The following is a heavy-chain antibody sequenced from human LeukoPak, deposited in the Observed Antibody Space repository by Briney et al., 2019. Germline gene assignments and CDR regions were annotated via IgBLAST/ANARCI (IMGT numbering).Heavy chain of an antibody. J-gene: IGHJ4*02. CDR2: INGASNSR. D-gene: IGHD2-15*01. Sequence: GGSLRLSCAASGFTFREKSMNWVRQAPGKGLEWVSYINGASNSRYYADSVKGRFTISRDNEQSTLYLHMSSMRAEDTAVYYCVRESGYCRGDRCYSFFDYWGQGTLVTVSP. CDR3: VRESGYCRGDRCYSFFDY. CDR1: GFTFREKS. V-gene: IGHV3-48*01.